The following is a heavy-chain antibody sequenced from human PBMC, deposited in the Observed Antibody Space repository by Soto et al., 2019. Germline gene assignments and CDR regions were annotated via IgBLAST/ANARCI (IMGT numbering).Heavy chain of an antibody. CDR2: ISFDGNNK. CDR1: GLTFSTYG. J-gene: IGHJ4*02. D-gene: IGHD4-4*01. CDR3: AKPVFSGNSTSDY. Sequence: QVVLVESGGGVVQPGRSLRLSCTTSGLTFSTYGMHWVRQTPGKGLEWVAVISFDGNNKYYADSVKGRFTISRDNSKNTLYLQMNSLSPEDTAVYFCAKPVFSGNSTSDYWGQGTLVTVSS. V-gene: IGHV3-30*18.